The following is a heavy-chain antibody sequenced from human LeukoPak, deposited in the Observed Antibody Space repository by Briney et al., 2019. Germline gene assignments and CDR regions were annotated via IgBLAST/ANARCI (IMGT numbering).Heavy chain of an antibody. J-gene: IGHJ4*02. CDR2: ISYDGSDK. CDR1: GFTFNNYA. D-gene: IGHD3-10*01. V-gene: IGHV3-30*04. CDR3: ARGIYYGSGSYQIGY. Sequence: GGSLRLSCAASGFTFNNYAMSWVRQAPGKGLEWVAVISYDGSDKYYTESVKGRFTISRDNSKNTLYLQMNSLRAEDTAVYYCARGIYYGSGSYQIGYWGQGTLVTVSS.